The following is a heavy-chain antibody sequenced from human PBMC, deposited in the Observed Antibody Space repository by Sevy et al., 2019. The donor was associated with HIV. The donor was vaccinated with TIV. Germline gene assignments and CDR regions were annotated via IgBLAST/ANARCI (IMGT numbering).Heavy chain of an antibody. D-gene: IGHD2-21*01. Sequence: GGSLRLSCAASGFSYSSYGMHWVRQAPGKGLEWVAYIQYDGSNKDYADSVKGRFTISRDNSKNTLDLQMNSLRVEDTAVYYCVKEGGDEGGDHWSQGTLVTVSS. J-gene: IGHJ4*02. CDR2: IQYDGSNK. CDR1: GFSYSSYG. V-gene: IGHV3-30*02. CDR3: VKEGGDEGGDH.